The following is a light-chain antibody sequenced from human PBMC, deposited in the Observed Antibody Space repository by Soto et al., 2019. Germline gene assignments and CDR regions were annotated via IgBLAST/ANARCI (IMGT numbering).Light chain of an antibody. CDR2: KAS. V-gene: IGKV1-5*03. CDR1: QSISSW. J-gene: IGKJ4*01. Sequence: DIQMTQSPSTRSASVGYRVTITFRASQSISSWLAWYQQKPGKAPNLLIYKASSLESGVPSRFSGSGSGTEFTLTISSLQPEDFATYYCQQANSFPLTFGGGTKV. CDR3: QQANSFPLT.